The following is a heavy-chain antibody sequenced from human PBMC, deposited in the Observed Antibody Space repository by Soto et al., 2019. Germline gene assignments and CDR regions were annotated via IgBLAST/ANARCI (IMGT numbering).Heavy chain of an antibody. CDR2: MNPNSGNT. Sequence: ASVKVSCKAAGYTFTSYDINWVRQATGQGLEWMGWMNPNSGNTGYAQKFQGRVTMTRNTSISTAYMELSSLRSEDTAVYYCARGSGLRFLEWIPIPLGYWGQGTLVTVSS. V-gene: IGHV1-8*01. D-gene: IGHD3-3*01. J-gene: IGHJ4*02. CDR1: GYTFTSYD. CDR3: ARGSGLRFLEWIPIPLGY.